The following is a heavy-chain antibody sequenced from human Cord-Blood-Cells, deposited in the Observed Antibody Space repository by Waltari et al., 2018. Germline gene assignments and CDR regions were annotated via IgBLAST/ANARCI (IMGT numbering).Heavy chain of an antibody. CDR3: ARARLGAADAFDI. CDR2: IYYSGST. D-gene: IGHD3-10*01. V-gene: IGHV4-59*11. Sequence: QVQLQESGPGLVKPSETLSLTCTVSGGSISSHYWSWLRQPPGKGLEWIGYIYYSGSTNYNPSLKSRVTISVDTSKNQFSLKLSSVTAADTAVYYCARARLGAADAFDIWGQGTMVTVSS. CDR1: GGSISSHY. J-gene: IGHJ3*02.